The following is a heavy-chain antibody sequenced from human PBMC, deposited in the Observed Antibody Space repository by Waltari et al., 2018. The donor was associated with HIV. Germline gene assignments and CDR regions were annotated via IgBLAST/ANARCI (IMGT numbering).Heavy chain of an antibody. V-gene: IGHV4-39*01. Sequence: QLHLQESGPALVKPSETLSPTSCVPGASISSSSHYWAWIRQPPGKGLEWIGAICYSGTAYYNPSVKSRVSASLVASKIELSLKLTSVTATDTALYYCARLRFHSLYYFDSWGPGILVTVSS. J-gene: IGHJ4*02. CDR3: ARLRFHSLYYFDS. CDR2: ICYSGTA. D-gene: IGHD3-16*01. CDR1: GASISSSSHY.